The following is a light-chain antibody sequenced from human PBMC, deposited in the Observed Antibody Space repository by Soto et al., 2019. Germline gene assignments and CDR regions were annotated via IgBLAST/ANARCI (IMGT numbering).Light chain of an antibody. CDR1: QIISSW. V-gene: IGKV1-5*03. J-gene: IGKJ1*01. CDR2: KAS. CDR3: QQYMSYS. Sequence: DIQMTHSPSTLSASVGDRVTITCRASQIISSWLALYQQKPVKAPKLLIYKASSLESGVPSRFSGRGSGTAFTLTTSSLQPDDFATYYCQQYMSYSFGQGTKVDIK.